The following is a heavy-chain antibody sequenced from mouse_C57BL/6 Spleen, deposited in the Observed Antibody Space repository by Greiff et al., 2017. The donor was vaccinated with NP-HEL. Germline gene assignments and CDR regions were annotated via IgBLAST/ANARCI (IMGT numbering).Heavy chain of an antibody. CDR1: GYSITSGYD. D-gene: IGHD2-4*01. CDR3: ARDYDYGLFAY. CDR2: ISYSGST. J-gene: IGHJ3*01. V-gene: IGHV3-1*01. Sequence: EVKLEESGPGMVKPSQSLSLTCTVTGYSITSGYDWHWIRHFPGNKLEWMGYISYSGSTNYNPSLKSRISITHDTSKNHFFLKLNSVTTEDTATYYCARDYDYGLFAYWGQGTLVTVSA.